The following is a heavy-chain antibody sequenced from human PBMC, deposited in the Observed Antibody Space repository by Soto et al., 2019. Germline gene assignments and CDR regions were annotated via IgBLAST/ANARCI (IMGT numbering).Heavy chain of an antibody. D-gene: IGHD3-22*01. CDR1: GYTGTIYD. V-gene: IGHV1-8*01. CDR3: ARALTMIDV. Sequence: QVQLVQSGAEVKKPGASVKVYCKASGYTGTIYDINWVRPATGQGLEWMVWINPNSGNTCYAQKLQGRVTMTRNTSISTAYMELSSMRSEETAVYYCARALTMIDVCGQGTTVAVSS. J-gene: IGHJ6*02. CDR2: INPNSGNT.